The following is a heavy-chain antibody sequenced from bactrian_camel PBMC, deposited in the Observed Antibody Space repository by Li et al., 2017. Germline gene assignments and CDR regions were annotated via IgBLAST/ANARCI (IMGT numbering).Heavy chain of an antibody. Sequence: HVQLVESGGGSVQAGGSLRLSCAASGYTAKTCSWNWYRQFQGKGRELVSSLYANGGTYYHDSVKGRFTISQDNAKNTLYLQMNSLKTEDTAVYYCAAVLGCYSGSWCRNYWGQGTQVTVS. D-gene: IGHD3*01. V-gene: IGHV3S6*01. CDR1: GYTAKTCS. CDR3: AAVLGCYSGSWCRNY. CDR2: LYANGGT. J-gene: IGHJ4*01.